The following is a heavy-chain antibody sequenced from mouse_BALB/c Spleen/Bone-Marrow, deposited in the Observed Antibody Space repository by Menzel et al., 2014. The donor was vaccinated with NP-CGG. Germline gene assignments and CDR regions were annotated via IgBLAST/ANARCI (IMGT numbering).Heavy chain of an antibody. V-gene: IGHV5-6-2*01. D-gene: IGHD4-1*01. CDR3: ARRGWDGYFDY. Sequence: EVMLVESGGGLVKLGGSLKLSCAASGFTFSSYYMSWVRQTPGKRLELVAAINSNGGSTYYPDTVKGRFTISRDNAKNTLYLQMSSLKSEDTALYYCARRGWDGYFDYWGQGTTLTVSS. CDR2: INSNGGST. J-gene: IGHJ2*01. CDR1: GFTFSSYY.